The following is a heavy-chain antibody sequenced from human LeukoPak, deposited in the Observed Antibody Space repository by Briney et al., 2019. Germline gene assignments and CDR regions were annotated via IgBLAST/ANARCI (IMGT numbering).Heavy chain of an antibody. J-gene: IGHJ4*02. CDR2: INPNSGGT. D-gene: IGHD3-22*01. Sequence: GASVKVSCKASGYTFTGYYMHWLRQAPGQGLEWMGWINPNSGGTNYAQKFQGRVTMTRDTSISTAYMELSRLRSDDTAVYYCARDVAYYYDSSGFDYWGQGTLVTVSS. CDR1: GYTFTGYY. CDR3: ARDVAYYYDSSGFDY. V-gene: IGHV1-2*02.